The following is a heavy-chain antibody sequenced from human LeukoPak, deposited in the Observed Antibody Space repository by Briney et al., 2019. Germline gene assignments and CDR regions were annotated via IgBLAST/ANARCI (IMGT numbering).Heavy chain of an antibody. CDR1: GYTFTGYY. D-gene: IGHD1-26*01. V-gene: IGHV1-2*06. J-gene: IGHJ5*02. Sequence: ASVKVSCKASGYTFTGYYMHWVRQAPGQGLEWMGRINPNSGGTNYAQKFQGRVTMTRDTSISTAYMELSRLRSDDTAVYYCARDPLVGATPYNWFDPWGQGTLVTVSS. CDR2: INPNSGGT. CDR3: ARDPLVGATPYNWFDP.